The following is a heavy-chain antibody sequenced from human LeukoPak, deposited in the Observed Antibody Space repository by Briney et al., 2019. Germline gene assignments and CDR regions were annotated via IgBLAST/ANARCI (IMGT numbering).Heavy chain of an antibody. CDR3: ARGTGALKI. CDR2: IYYSGST. Sequence: SETLSLTCTVSGGSISSSSFFWGWIRQPPGKGLEWIGYIYYSGSTYYNPSLKSRVTISVDTSKNQFSLKLSSVTAADTAVYYCARGTGALKIWGQGTMVTVSS. CDR1: GGSISSSSFF. V-gene: IGHV4-30-4*08. D-gene: IGHD3-10*01. J-gene: IGHJ3*02.